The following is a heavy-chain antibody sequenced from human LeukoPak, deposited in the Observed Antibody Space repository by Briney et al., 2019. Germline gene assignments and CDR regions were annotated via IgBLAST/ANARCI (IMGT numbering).Heavy chain of an antibody. CDR3: ARGSYGMDV. CDR1: GFTFTTCA. J-gene: IGHJ6*02. Sequence: GGSLRLSCAASGFTFTTCAMSWVRQAPGKGLEWVSSVSKSDGTTYYADSVKGRLTISRDNSKNTLHLQMNGLRAEDTAVYYCARGSYGMDVWGQGTTVTVSS. CDR2: VSKSDGTT. V-gene: IGHV3-23*01.